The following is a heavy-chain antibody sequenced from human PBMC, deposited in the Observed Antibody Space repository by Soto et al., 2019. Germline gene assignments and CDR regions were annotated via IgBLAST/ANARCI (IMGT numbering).Heavy chain of an antibody. CDR3: ARGTTVTTTPTYYYMDV. CDR1: GYTFTSYA. D-gene: IGHD4-4*01. J-gene: IGHJ6*03. Sequence: ASVKVSCKASGYTFTSYAISWVRMAPGQGLEWMGWISPYNGNTNYAQNLQGRVTMTTDTSTTTAYMELRSLRSDDTAVYYCARGTTVTTTPTYYYMDVWGKGTTVTVSS. V-gene: IGHV1-18*01. CDR2: ISPYNGNT.